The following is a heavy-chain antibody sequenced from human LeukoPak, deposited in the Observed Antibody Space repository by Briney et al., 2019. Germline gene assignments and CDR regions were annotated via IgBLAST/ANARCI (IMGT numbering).Heavy chain of an antibody. J-gene: IGHJ2*01. CDR2: IYYSGST. Sequence: PSETLSLTCTVSGGSISSGDYYWSWIRQPPGKGLEWIGYIYYSGSTYYNPSLKSRVTISVDTSKNQFSLKLSSVTAADTAVYYCARAPYYYGYGYFDLWGRGTLVTVSS. V-gene: IGHV4-30-4*01. D-gene: IGHD3-10*01. CDR1: GGSISSGDYY. CDR3: ARAPYYYGYGYFDL.